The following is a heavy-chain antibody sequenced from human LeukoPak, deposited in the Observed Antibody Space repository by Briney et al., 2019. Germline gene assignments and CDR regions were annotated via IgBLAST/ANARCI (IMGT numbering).Heavy chain of an antibody. CDR1: GYTFTNYY. D-gene: IGHD2-21*02. V-gene: IGHV1-46*01. J-gene: IGHJ4*02. CDR3: ARKDYCNGGACYSGFDY. Sequence: GASVKLSCKASGYTFTNYYIHWVRQAPGQGLEWVGIINPSGGSTSYAQKFQGRVTLTRDTSTSTFYMEVSSLGSEDTAVYYCARKDYCNGGACYSGFDYWGQGTLVTVSS. CDR2: INPSGGST.